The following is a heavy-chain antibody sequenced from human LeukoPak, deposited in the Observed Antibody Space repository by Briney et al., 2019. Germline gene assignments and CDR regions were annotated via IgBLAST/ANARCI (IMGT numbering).Heavy chain of an antibody. V-gene: IGHV1-69*05. CDR3: AMLPDTYYYDSSGHNGAYFDY. CDR2: IIPIFGTA. D-gene: IGHD3-22*01. Sequence: GASVKVSCKASGGTFSSYAISWVRQAPGQGLEWMGGIIPIFGTANYAQKFQGRVTITTDESTSTAYMELSSLRSEDTAVYYCAMLPDTYYYDSSGHNGAYFDYWGQGTLVTVSS. CDR1: GGTFSSYA. J-gene: IGHJ4*02.